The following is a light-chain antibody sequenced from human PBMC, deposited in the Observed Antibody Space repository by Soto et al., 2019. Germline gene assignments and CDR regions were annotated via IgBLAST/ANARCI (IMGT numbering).Light chain of an antibody. CDR2: KAS. Sequence: DIQMTQSPSTLPASVGDRVTTTCRASQSISPWLAWYQQKPGTAPKLLIYKASSVESGVPSRFSGSASGTEFTLTISSLQPDDFATYYCQHYSGYSTFGQGTKV. J-gene: IGKJ1*01. V-gene: IGKV1-5*03. CDR1: QSISPW. CDR3: QHYSGYST.